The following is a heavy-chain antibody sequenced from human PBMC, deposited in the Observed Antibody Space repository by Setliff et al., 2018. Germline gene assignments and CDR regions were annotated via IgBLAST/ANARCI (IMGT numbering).Heavy chain of an antibody. D-gene: IGHD3-22*01. CDR2: IHYSGST. V-gene: IGHV4-31*03. CDR1: GASISSGGYY. Sequence: SEPLSLTCTVSGASISSGGYYRSWIRQHPGKGLEWIGYIHYSGSTYYNPSLKSRLTISVDTSKNQFSLKLSSVTAADTAVYFCARAGSTYYLGGYYYYYYYMDVWGRGTTVTVSS. CDR3: ARAGSTYYLGGYYYYYYYMDV. J-gene: IGHJ6*03.